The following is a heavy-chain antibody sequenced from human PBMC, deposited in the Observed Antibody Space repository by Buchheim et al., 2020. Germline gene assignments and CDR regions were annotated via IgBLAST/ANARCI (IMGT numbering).Heavy chain of an antibody. D-gene: IGHD2-2*01. CDR1: GFTFSSYE. J-gene: IGHJ6*02. Sequence: EVQLVESGGGLVQPGGSLRLSCAASGFTFSSYEMNWVRQAPGKGLEWVSYISSSGSTIYYADSVKGRVTISIDTAKNSLYLQMNSLRAEDTAVYYCARSSAEYYYGMDVWGQGTT. CDR2: ISSSGSTI. V-gene: IGHV3-48*03. CDR3: ARSSAEYYYGMDV.